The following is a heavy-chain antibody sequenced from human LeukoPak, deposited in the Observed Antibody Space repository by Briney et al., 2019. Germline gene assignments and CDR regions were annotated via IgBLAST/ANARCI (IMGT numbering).Heavy chain of an antibody. J-gene: IGHJ5*02. CDR1: GFTFSSQW. Sequence: GGSLRLSCAASGFTFSSQWMSWVRQAPGKGREWVANIKEEGRETSYADSEKGRFTISRDNAKNSLYLQMNSLRAEDTAVYYCARAFSWGQGTLVTVSS. CDR2: IKEEGRET. D-gene: IGHD3-16*01. CDR3: ARAFS. V-gene: IGHV3-7*01.